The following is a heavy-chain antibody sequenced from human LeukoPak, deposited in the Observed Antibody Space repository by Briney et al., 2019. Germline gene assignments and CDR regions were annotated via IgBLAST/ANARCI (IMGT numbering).Heavy chain of an antibody. CDR1: GFTFSGYA. J-gene: IGHJ4*02. Sequence: SGGSLRLSCAASGFTFSGYAMSWVRQAPGKGLEWVSAISGSGGSTYYADPVKGRFTISRDNSKNTLYLQMNSLRAEDTAVYYCAKDDHVSFSDWGQGTLVTVSS. V-gene: IGHV3-23*01. CDR2: ISGSGGST. CDR3: AKDDHVSFSD. D-gene: IGHD1-14*01.